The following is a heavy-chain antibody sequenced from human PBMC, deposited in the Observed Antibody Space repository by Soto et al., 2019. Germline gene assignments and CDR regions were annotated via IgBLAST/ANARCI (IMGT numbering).Heavy chain of an antibody. V-gene: IGHV2-5*02. CDR3: AHIPSYYQYDWFDP. J-gene: IGHJ5*02. CDR1: GFSLTTRGVG. Sequence: QITLKESGPTLVKPTQTLTLTCTFSGFSLTTRGVGVGWIRQPPGKALECLELIYWDDDKRYSPSLQSRLSITKDTSKNQVVLTMTNMDPVDTATYYCAHIPSYYQYDWFDPWGQGTLVSVSS. D-gene: IGHD3-10*01. CDR2: IYWDDDK.